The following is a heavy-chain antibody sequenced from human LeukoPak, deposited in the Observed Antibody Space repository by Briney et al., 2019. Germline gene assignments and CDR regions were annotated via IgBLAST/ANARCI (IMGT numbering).Heavy chain of an antibody. D-gene: IGHD3-16*01. CDR3: ATTIGADFDY. Sequence: GGSLRLSCAASGFTFSRYSMNWVRQAPGKGLEWVSSTSSSKGYIYYADPVKGRFTISRDNAKNSLYLQMNSLRAEDTAVYYCATTIGADFDYWGRGTLDTVSS. J-gene: IGHJ4*02. CDR1: GFTFSRYS. CDR2: TSSSKGYI. V-gene: IGHV3-21*01.